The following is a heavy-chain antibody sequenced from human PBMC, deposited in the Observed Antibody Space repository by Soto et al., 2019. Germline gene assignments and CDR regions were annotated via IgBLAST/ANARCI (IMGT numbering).Heavy chain of an antibody. CDR3: AHSLLTYDYVRLFDY. D-gene: IGHD5-12*01. Sequence: QITLKESGPTLVKPTQTLTLTCTFSGFSLSTSGVGVGWIRQPPGKALEWLALIYWDDDKRYSPSLKSRLTITKDTSKNQEVLTMTNMDPVDTATYYCAHSLLTYDYVRLFDYWGQGTLVTVSS. V-gene: IGHV2-5*02. J-gene: IGHJ4*02. CDR2: IYWDDDK. CDR1: GFSLSTSGVG.